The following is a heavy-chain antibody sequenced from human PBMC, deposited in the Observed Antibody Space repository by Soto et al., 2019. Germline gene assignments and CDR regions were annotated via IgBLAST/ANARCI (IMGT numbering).Heavy chain of an antibody. D-gene: IGHD3-16*02. CDR1: GFTFTNYA. CDR2: ISASGAGT. J-gene: IGHJ4*02. Sequence: PGGSLRLSCAASGFTFTNYAMSWVRQAPGKGLEWVSEISASGAGTNYADSVKGRFTISRDNSKNTLYLQMNSLRAEDTAVYYCAVLRLGELSLFGFDFWGQGTLVTV. CDR3: AVLRLGELSLFGFDF. V-gene: IGHV3-23*01.